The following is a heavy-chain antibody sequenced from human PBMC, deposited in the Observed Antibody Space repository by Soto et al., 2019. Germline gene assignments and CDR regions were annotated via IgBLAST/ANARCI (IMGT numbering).Heavy chain of an antibody. J-gene: IGHJ4*02. CDR2: NSSSSSTI. Sequence: EVQLVESGGGLVQPGGSLRLSCAASGFTFSSYSMNWVRQAPGKGLEWVSYNSSSSSTIYYADSVKGRFTISRDNAKNSLYLQMNSLRAEDTAVYYCARGPRARYCSGGSCYPFDYWGQGTLVTVSS. CDR3: ARGPRARYCSGGSCYPFDY. D-gene: IGHD2-15*01. V-gene: IGHV3-48*01. CDR1: GFTFSSYS.